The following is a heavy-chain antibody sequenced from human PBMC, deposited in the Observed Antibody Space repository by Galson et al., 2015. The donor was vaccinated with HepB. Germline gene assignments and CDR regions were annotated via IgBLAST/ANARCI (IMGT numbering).Heavy chain of an antibody. CDR3: ASSATTIGGPRTKALDY. J-gene: IGHJ4*02. D-gene: IGHD3-16*01. Sequence: SLRLSCAASGFTVSSNYMSWVRQAPGKGLEWVSVIYSGGSTYYADSVKGRFTISRDNSKNTLYLQMNSLRAEDTAVYYCASSATTIGGPRTKALDYWGQGTLVTVSS. CDR2: IYSGGST. V-gene: IGHV3-53*01. CDR1: GFTVSSNY.